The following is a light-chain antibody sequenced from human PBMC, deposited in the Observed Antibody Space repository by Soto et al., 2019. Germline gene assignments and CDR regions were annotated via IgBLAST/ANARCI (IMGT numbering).Light chain of an antibody. V-gene: IGKV1-8*01. CDR1: QGISSY. CDR3: QQYYSYPRT. J-gene: IGKJ3*01. CDR2: AAS. Sequence: AIRMTQSPSSLSASTGDRVTITCRASQGISSYLAWYQQKPGKAPKLLIYAASTLQSGVPSRFSGSGSETDFTLTISCLQSEDFATYYCQQYYSYPRTFGPGTKVDIK.